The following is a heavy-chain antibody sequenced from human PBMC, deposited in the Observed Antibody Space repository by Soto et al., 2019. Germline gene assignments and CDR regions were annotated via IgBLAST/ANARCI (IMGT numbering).Heavy chain of an antibody. J-gene: IGHJ4*02. CDR3: ANLDWGQLPSHFDY. V-gene: IGHV3-23*01. CDR2: ISSNVVTT. Sequence: EVQLLESGGGVAQPGGSLRLPCAASGITFSSYAMSSVRQAPGKGLEWVSGISSNVVTTYYADAVKGRVTISRDNSKSTLYLQLNNLSAEDTAVYYCANLDWGQLPSHFDYWGQGTLVTVSS. CDR1: GITFSSYA. D-gene: IGHD1-1*01.